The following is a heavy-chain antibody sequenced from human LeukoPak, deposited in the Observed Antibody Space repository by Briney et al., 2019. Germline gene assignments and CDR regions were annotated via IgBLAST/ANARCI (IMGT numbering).Heavy chain of an antibody. CDR3: VRGLDTAPVTAFDY. D-gene: IGHD5-18*01. V-gene: IGHV1-69*13. Sequence: EASVKVSCKASGYTFENYGISWVRQAPGQGLEWMGGIIPMFGTSKYAQKFQGRVTMTADDSTSTAYMELSSLSSEDTAVYHCVRGLDTAPVTAFDYWGQGTLVTVSA. CDR1: GYTFENYG. CDR2: IIPMFGTS. J-gene: IGHJ4*02.